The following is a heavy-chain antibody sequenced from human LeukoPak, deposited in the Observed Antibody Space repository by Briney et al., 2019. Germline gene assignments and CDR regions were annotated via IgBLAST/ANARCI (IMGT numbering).Heavy chain of an antibody. J-gene: IGHJ3*02. Sequence: ASVKVSCKASAYTFTGYYLHWVRQARGPGLEWMGWIDPNNGDTNYAQTFQGRVTMTRDRSISTAYMELSRLTSDDTAVYYCARRSRNGLDAFDIWGQGTMVTVSS. D-gene: IGHD1-14*01. CDR3: ARRSRNGLDAFDI. CDR2: IDPNNGDT. V-gene: IGHV1-2*02. CDR1: AYTFTGYY.